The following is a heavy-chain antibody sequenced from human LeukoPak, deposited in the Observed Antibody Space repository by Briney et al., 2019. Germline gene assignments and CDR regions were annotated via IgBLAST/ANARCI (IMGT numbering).Heavy chain of an antibody. D-gene: IGHD2-15*01. V-gene: IGHV5-51*01. CDR1: GYSFSTYW. CDR3: ARRPCRGHCYGYMPHFDY. Sequence: GESLKISCKGSGYSFSTYWIAWVRQMPGKGLEWMGIIYPGDSDTRYSPSFQGQVTISADKSISTAYLQWSSLKASDTAMYYCARRPCRGHCYGYMPHFDYWGQGTLVTVSS. CDR2: IYPGDSDT. J-gene: IGHJ4*02.